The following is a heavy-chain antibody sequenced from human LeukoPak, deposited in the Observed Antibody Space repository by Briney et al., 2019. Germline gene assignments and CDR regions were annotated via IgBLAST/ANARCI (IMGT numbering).Heavy chain of an antibody. CDR1: GFRFGSDW. CDR3: ARYYDPAVGDAFDI. V-gene: IGHV3-7*01. D-gene: IGHD3-16*01. Sequence: GGSLRLSCAASGFRFGSDWMTWVRQAPGKGLEWVANINPDGNEKNYVDSVKGRFTISRDNGKNSLYLQLNSLRAENTAVYYCARYYDPAVGDAFDIWGQGTMVTVSS. J-gene: IGHJ3*02. CDR2: INPDGNEK.